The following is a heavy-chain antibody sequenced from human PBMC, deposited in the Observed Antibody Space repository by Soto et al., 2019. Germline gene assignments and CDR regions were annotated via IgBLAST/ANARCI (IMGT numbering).Heavy chain of an antibody. Sequence: QVQLVQSGAEVKKPGASVKVSCKTFGYTFTSYYLHWVRQAPGQGLEWMGIINPSCGTTDYAQKFQGRVTMTRDTSTSTVYMDLSSLRSEDTAVYHCARDNRGSDYRGTPLDYWGQGTLVTVSS. CDR1: GYTFTSYY. CDR3: ARDNRGSDYRGTPLDY. D-gene: IGHD1-26*01. V-gene: IGHV1-46*01. J-gene: IGHJ4*02. CDR2: INPSCGTT.